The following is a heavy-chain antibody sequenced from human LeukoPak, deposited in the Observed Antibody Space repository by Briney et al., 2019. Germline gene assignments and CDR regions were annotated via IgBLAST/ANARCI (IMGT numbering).Heavy chain of an antibody. J-gene: IGHJ4*02. V-gene: IGHV4-39*01. D-gene: IGHD7-27*01. CDR3: ARRSTGDREFDY. Sequence: PSETLSLTCTVSGGSISSSTYYWGWIRQPPGKGLEWIGSIYYSGSTYYNPSLKSRLTISVDTSKNQFSLKLSSVTAADTAVYYCARRSTGDREFDYWGQGTLVTVSS. CDR1: GGSISSSTYY. CDR2: IYYSGST.